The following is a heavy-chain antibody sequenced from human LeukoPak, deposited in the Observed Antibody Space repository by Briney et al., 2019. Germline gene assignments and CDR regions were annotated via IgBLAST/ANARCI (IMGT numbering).Heavy chain of an antibody. Sequence: ASVKVSCKVSGYTLTELSMHWVRQAPGKGLEWMGGFDPEDGETIYAQKFQGRVTMTEDTSTDTAYMELSRLRSDDTAVYYCARVLYCTNGVCYLIGYHAYFDYWGQGTLVTVSS. CDR2: FDPEDGET. D-gene: IGHD2-8*01. J-gene: IGHJ4*02. CDR1: GYTLTELS. CDR3: ARVLYCTNGVCYLIGYHAYFDY. V-gene: IGHV1-24*01.